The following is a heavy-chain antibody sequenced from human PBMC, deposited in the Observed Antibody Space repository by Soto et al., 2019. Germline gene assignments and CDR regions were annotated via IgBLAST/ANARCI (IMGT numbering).Heavy chain of an antibody. CDR3: ARWLGYGPHFDY. D-gene: IGHD5-12*01. J-gene: IGHJ4*02. V-gene: IGHV4-30-4*01. CDR2: IYYSGST. CDR1: GGSISSGDYY. Sequence: QVQLQESGPGLVKPSQTLSLTCTVSGGSISSGDYYWSWIRQPPGKGLEWIGYIYYSGSTYNPSLKSRVTISVDTSKNQFSLKLSSVTAADTAVYYCARWLGYGPHFDYWGQGTLVTVSS.